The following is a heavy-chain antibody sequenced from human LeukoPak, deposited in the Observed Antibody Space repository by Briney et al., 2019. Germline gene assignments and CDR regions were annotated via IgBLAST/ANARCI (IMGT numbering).Heavy chain of an antibody. CDR3: ARDLGESSSWYHADYYYYMDV. CDR1: GYTFTGYY. Sequence: GASVKVSCKAFGYTFTGYYMHWVRQAPGQGLEWMGWINPNSGGTNYAQKFQGRVTMTRDTSISTAYMELSRLRSDDTAVYYCARDLGESSSWYHADYYYYMDVWGKGTTVTVSS. CDR2: INPNSGGT. D-gene: IGHD6-13*01. V-gene: IGHV1-2*02. J-gene: IGHJ6*03.